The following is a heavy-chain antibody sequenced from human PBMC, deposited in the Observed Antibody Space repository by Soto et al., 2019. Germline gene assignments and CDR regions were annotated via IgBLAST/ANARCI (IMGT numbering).Heavy chain of an antibody. CDR3: TTRETTVTTPVDY. Sequence: EVQLVESGGGLVKPGGSLRLSCAASGFTFSNAWMSWVRQAPGKGLEWVGRIKSKTDGGTTDYAAPVKGRFTISRDDSKNTLYLQMNSLKTEDTAVYYCTTRETTVTTPVDYWGQGTLVTVSS. J-gene: IGHJ4*02. CDR2: IKSKTDGGTT. V-gene: IGHV3-15*01. D-gene: IGHD4-17*01. CDR1: GFTFSNAW.